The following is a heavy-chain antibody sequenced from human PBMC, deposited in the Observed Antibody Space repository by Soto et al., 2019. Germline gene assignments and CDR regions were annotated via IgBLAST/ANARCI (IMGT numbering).Heavy chain of an antibody. V-gene: IGHV4-61*01. CDR3: ARDRLSTLLRGVKYGKDV. CDR2: IYYSGST. Sequence: TRCHRCNGSDGTVSRGCSHGSWILQPPGKGLEWIGYIYYSGSTNYNPSLKSRVTISVDTSKNQFSLKLSSVTAADTAVYYGARDRLSTLLRGVKYGKDVWGQAT. D-gene: IGHD3-10*01. CDR1: DGTVSRGCSH. J-gene: IGHJ6*02.